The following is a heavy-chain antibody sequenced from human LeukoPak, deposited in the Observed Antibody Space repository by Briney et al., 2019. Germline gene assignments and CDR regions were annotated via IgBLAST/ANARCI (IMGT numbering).Heavy chain of an antibody. V-gene: IGHV3-30*02. D-gene: IGHD3-22*01. Sequence: PGGSLRLSCAASGFTFSSYGMHWVRQAPGKGLEWVAFIRYGGSNKYYADSVKGRFTISRDNSKNTLYLQMNSLRAEDTAVYYCAKESQYYCDSSGYYLLDYWGQGTLVTVSS. J-gene: IGHJ4*02. CDR1: GFTFSSYG. CDR3: AKESQYYCDSSGYYLLDY. CDR2: IRYGGSNK.